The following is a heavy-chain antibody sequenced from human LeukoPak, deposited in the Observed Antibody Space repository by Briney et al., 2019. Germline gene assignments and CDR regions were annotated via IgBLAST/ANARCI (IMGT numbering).Heavy chain of an antibody. CDR2: IYPDDSDT. D-gene: IGHD2-2*02. CDR3: AIGGDSTTSCYRCFNY. Sequence: SGESLKISCKGSGYRFANYWIGWLRQLPGKGLEWMGIIYPDDSDTRYSPSFQGQVTISADKSISTAYLQWSSLKASDTAMYYCAIGGDSTTSCYRCFNYWGQGTLVTVSS. CDR1: GYRFANYW. J-gene: IGHJ4*02. V-gene: IGHV5-51*01.